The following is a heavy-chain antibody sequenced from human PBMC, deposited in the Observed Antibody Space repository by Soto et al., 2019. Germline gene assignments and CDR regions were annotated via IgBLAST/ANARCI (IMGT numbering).Heavy chain of an antibody. J-gene: IGHJ4*02. V-gene: IGHV3-23*01. Sequence: GGSLRLSCAASGFTFSSYAMSWVRQAPGKGLEWVSAISGSGGSTYYADSVKGRFTISRDNSKNTLYLQMNSLRAEDTAVYYCAKDHYGSGSYYKLQAYDYWGQGTLVTVSS. CDR3: AKDHYGSGSYYKLQAYDY. CDR2: ISGSGGST. D-gene: IGHD3-10*01. CDR1: GFTFSSYA.